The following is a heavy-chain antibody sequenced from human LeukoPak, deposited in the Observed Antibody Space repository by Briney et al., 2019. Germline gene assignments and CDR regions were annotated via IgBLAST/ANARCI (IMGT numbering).Heavy chain of an antibody. V-gene: IGHV3-23*01. J-gene: IGHJ4*02. CDR3: ARDPLIVGALRGYYFDY. D-gene: IGHD1-26*01. Sequence: GGSLRLSCAASGFTFSSYAMSWVRQAPGKGLEWVSAISGSGGSTYYADSVKGRFTTSRDNSKNTLYLQMNSLRAEDTAVYYCARDPLIVGALRGYYFDYWGQGTLVTVSS. CDR1: GFTFSSYA. CDR2: ISGSGGST.